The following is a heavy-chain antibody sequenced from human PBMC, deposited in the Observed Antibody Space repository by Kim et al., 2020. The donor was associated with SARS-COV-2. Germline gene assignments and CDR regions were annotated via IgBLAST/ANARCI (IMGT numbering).Heavy chain of an antibody. Sequence: GGSLRLSCAASGFTFSSYSMNWVRQAPGKGLEWVSSISSSSSYIYYADSVKGRFTISRDNSKNSLYLQMNSLRAEDTAVYYCARDPLGYSYGIFDYWGQGTLVTVSS. CDR2: ISSSSSYI. V-gene: IGHV3-21*01. D-gene: IGHD5-18*01. CDR1: GFTFSSYS. J-gene: IGHJ4*02. CDR3: ARDPLGYSYGIFDY.